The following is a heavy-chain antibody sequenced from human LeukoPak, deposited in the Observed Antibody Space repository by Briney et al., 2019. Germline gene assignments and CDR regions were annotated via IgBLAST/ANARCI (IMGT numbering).Heavy chain of an antibody. CDR3: ARDWGILAAAGTSNWFDP. CDR2: IYYSGST. CDR1: GGSISSSSYY. Sequence: SETLSLTCTVSGGSISSSSYYWGWIRQPPGKGLEWIGSIYYSGSTYYNPSLKSRVTISVDTSKNQFSLKLSSVTAADTAVYYCARDWGILAAAGTSNWFDPWGQGALVTVSS. D-gene: IGHD6-13*01. J-gene: IGHJ5*02. V-gene: IGHV4-39*07.